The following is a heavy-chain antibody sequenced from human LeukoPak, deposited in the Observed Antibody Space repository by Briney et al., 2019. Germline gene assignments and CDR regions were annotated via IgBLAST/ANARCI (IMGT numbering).Heavy chain of an antibody. V-gene: IGHV4-31*03. D-gene: IGHD1-7*01. J-gene: IGHJ2*01. CDR1: GDSITSVDHY. CDR2: IYRTGSA. CDR3: ARDGSNYGNYWYFDL. Sequence: SETLSLTCTVSGDSITSVDHYWNWIRQPPGKGLEWLGRIYRTGSAYYNPSLESRLAISLDMSENQFSLKLSSVTAADTAIYYCARDGSNYGNYWYFDLWGRGTLVTVSS.